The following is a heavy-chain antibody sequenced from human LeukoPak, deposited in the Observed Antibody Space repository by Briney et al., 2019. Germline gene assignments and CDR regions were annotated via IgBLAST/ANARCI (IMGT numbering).Heavy chain of an antibody. J-gene: IGHJ4*02. CDR2: IYYSGST. D-gene: IGHD1-26*01. CDR1: GGSVSSGSYY. V-gene: IGHV4-61*01. Sequence: SETLSLTCTVPGGSVSSGSYYWSWIRQPPGKGLDWIGYIYYSGSTNYNPSLKSRVTISVDTSKNQFSLKLSSVTAADTAVYYCARSGAGGATPFDYWGQGTLVTVSS. CDR3: ARSGAGGATPFDY.